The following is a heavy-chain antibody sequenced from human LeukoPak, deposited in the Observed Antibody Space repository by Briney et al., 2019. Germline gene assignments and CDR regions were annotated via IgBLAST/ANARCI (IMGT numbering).Heavy chain of an antibody. Sequence: PSETLSLTCTVSGGSISDYYWSWIRQPAGKGLEWIGCFYTRGSINYNPSLKSRVTMSVDTSKNQFSLKLTSVTAADTAVYYCARADSSGYGFDSWGQGTLVTVSS. CDR2: FYTRGSI. J-gene: IGHJ4*02. CDR1: GGSISDYY. D-gene: IGHD3-22*01. V-gene: IGHV4-4*07. CDR3: ARADSSGYGFDS.